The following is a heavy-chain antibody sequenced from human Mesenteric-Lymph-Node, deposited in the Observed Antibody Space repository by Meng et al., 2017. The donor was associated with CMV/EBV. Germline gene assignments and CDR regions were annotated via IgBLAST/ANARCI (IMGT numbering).Heavy chain of an antibody. J-gene: IGHJ4*01. V-gene: IGHV3-74*01. CDR3: ARAYSSDISGYAGSFGY. CDR2: INSDGSST. Sequence: GESLKISCAASGFTFSSYWMHWVRQAPGKGLVWVSRINSDGSSTSYADSVKGRFTISRDNAKNTLYLQMNSLTAGDTAVYYCARAYSSDISGYAGSFGYWG. D-gene: IGHD3-22*01. CDR1: GFTFSSYW.